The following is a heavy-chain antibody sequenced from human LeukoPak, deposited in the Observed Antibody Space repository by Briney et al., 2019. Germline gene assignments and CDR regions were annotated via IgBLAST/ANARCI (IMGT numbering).Heavy chain of an antibody. CDR2: INHSGST. D-gene: IGHD6-13*01. CDR1: GGSFSGYY. V-gene: IGHV4-34*01. CDR3: ARGLRYSSSWYSY. J-gene: IGHJ4*02. Sequence: SETLSLTCAVYGGSFSGYYWSWIRQPPGKGLEWIGEINHSGSTNYNPSLKSRVTISVDTSKNQLSLKLSSVTAADTAVYYCARGLRYSSSWYSYWGQGTLVTVSS.